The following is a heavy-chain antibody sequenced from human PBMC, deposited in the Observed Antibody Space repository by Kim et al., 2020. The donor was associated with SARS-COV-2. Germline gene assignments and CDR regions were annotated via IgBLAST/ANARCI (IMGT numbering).Heavy chain of an antibody. D-gene: IGHD3-22*01. J-gene: IGHJ4*02. CDR3: AKVSTYYYDSSGYWV. Sequence: DSVKGRFTSSRDNSKNTLYLQMNSLRAEDTAVYYCAKVSTYYYDSSGYWVWGQGTLVTVSS. V-gene: IGHV3-23*01.